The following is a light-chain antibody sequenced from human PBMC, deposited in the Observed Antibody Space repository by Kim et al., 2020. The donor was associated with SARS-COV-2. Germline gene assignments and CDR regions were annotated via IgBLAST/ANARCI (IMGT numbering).Light chain of an antibody. V-gene: IGLV3-21*04. J-gene: IGLJ2*01. CDR2: YDS. Sequence: PGKTASITGEGDKMRDKSGHWYRQRPGRAPVLVMYYDSDRPSGIPERFSGSNSGNTATLTISRVEAGDEADYYCQVWDSGSDHPVFGGGTQLTVL. CDR1: KMRDKS. CDR3: QVWDSGSDHPV.